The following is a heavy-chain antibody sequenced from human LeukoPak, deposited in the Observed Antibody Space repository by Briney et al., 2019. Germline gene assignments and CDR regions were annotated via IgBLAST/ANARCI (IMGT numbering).Heavy chain of an antibody. D-gene: IGHD3-10*01. CDR2: ISYDGSNK. CDR1: GFTFSSYG. CDR3: AKDILWFGEPEAFDL. J-gene: IGHJ3*01. V-gene: IGHV3-30*18. Sequence: GRSLRLSCAASGFTFSSYGMHWLRQAPGKGLEWVAVISYDGSNKYYADSVKGRFTISRDNCKNTLYLQMNSLRAEDTAVYYCAKDILWFGEPEAFDLWGQGTMVTVSS.